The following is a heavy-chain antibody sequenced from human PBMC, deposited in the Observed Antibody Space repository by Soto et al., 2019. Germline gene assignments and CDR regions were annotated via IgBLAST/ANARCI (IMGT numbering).Heavy chain of an antibody. V-gene: IGHV3-30-3*01. D-gene: IGHD1-26*01. Sequence: QVQLVESGGGVVQPGRSLRLSCAASGFTFSSYAMHWVRQAPGKGLEWVAVISYDGSNKYYADSVKGRFTISRDNSKNTLYLQMNSLRAEDMAVYYWASTESSGSYAFDIWGQGTMVTVSS. CDR1: GFTFSSYA. J-gene: IGHJ3*02. CDR2: ISYDGSNK. CDR3: ASTESSGSYAFDI.